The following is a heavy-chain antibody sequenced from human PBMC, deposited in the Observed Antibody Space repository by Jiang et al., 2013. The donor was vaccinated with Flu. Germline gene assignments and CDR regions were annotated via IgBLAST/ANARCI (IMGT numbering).Heavy chain of an antibody. CDR3: ARETSSSSGVXY. Sequence: GSGLVKPSETLSLTCTVSGGSVSSGSYYWSWIRQPPGKGLEWIGYISYSGSTNYNSSLKSRVTISVDTSKNQFSLKLSSVTAADTAVYYCARETSSSSGVXYWGQGTL. J-gene: IGHJ4*02. V-gene: IGHV4-61*01. D-gene: IGHD6-6*01. CDR2: ISYSGST. CDR1: GGSVSSGSYY.